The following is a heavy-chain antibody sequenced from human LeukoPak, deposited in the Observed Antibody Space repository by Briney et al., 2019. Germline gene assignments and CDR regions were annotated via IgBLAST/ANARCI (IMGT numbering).Heavy chain of an antibody. CDR3: AKGAGWGYSSGWYNY. V-gene: IGHV3-64*04. D-gene: IGHD6-19*01. CDR2: ITSNGGST. Sequence: GGSLRLSCSASGFTFSSYAMHWVRQAPGKRLEYVSTITSNGGSTYYADSVKGRFTISRDNSKNTLYLQMNSLRAEDTAVYYCAKGAGWGYSSGWYNYWGQGTLVTVSS. CDR1: GFTFSSYA. J-gene: IGHJ4*02.